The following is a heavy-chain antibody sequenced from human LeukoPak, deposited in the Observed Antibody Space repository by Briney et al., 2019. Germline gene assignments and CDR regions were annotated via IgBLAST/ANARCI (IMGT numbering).Heavy chain of an antibody. CDR3: AREAYDHAFDI. CDR1: GGSISSYY. D-gene: IGHD1-1*01. CDR2: IYYSGST. J-gene: IGHJ3*02. V-gene: IGHV4-59*01. Sequence: SETLSLTCTVSGGSISSYYWSWIRQPPGKGLEWIGYIYYSGSTNYNPSLKSRVTISVDTSKNQFSLKLSSVTAADTAVYYCAREAYDHAFDIWGQGTMVTVSS.